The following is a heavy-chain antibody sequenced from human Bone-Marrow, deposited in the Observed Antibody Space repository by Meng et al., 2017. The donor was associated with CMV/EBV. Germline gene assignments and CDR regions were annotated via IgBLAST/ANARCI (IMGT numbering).Heavy chain of an antibody. D-gene: IGHD3-22*01. CDR3: ARDSRGYQKLGWFDP. CDR2: IYYSGST. CDR1: GGSISSSSYY. V-gene: IGHV4-39*07. J-gene: IGHJ5*02. Sequence: SGGSISSSSYYWGWIRQPPGKGLEWIGSIYYSGSTYYNPSLKSRVTISVDTSKNQFSLKLSSVTAADTAVYYCARDSRGYQKLGWFDPWGQGTLVTVSS.